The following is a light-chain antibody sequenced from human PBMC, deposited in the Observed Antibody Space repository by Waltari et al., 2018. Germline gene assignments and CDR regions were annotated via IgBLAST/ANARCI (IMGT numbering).Light chain of an antibody. V-gene: IGLV2-23*02. CDR1: NSDIGSYNS. J-gene: IGLJ3*02. Sequence: QAAPTQSPSVSGSPGQSITFSCTGSNSDIGSYNSVSWYQQHPARVPKLIIYEVSKRPSGFSVRFSGSKSGNPASLTISGLQTEDEADYYCSSYAGSSSWVFGGGTRLTVL. CDR3: SSYAGSSSWV. CDR2: EVS.